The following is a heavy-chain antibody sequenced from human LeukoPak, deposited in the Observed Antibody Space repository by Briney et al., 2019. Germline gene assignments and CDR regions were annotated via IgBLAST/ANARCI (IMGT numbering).Heavy chain of an antibody. D-gene: IGHD3-10*01. V-gene: IGHV3-53*01. CDR3: TTMGLPYYFDY. CDR2: IYSGGST. J-gene: IGHJ4*02. Sequence: PGGSLRLSCVASGFTFSSYAMSWVRQAPGKGLEWVSVIYSGGSTYYADSVKGRFTISRDNSKNTLYLQMNSLRAEDTAVYYCTTMGLPYYFDYWGQGTLVTVSS. CDR1: GFTFSSYA.